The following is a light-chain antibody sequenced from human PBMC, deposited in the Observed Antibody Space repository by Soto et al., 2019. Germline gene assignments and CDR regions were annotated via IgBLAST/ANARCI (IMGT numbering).Light chain of an antibody. Sequence: QSALTQPASVSGSPGQSIAISCTGTSRDVGSYDLVSWYQQHPGKAPKLMIYEVTKRPSGVSSRFSGSKSGNTASLTISGLQAEDDADYYCCSSAGGGTYVFGTGTKLTVL. V-gene: IGLV2-23*02. CDR3: CSSAGGGTYV. CDR1: SRDVGSYDL. J-gene: IGLJ1*01. CDR2: EVT.